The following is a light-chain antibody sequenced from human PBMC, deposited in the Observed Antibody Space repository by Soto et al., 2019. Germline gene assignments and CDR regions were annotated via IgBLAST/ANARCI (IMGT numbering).Light chain of an antibody. CDR2: GAS. V-gene: IGKV3-20*01. CDR1: QSLTNNY. CDR3: QQYGSSPPIT. Sequence: EVMLTQSPGTLSLSPGERATLSCRASQSLTNNYLAWYQQKPGQAPRLLIHGASSRAAGIPDRFSGSGSGTDSTLTISRLEPEDFAVYYCQQYGSSPPITFGQGTLLEIK. J-gene: IGKJ5*01.